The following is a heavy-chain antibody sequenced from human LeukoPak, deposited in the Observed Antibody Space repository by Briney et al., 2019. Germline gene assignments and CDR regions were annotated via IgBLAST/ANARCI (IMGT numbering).Heavy chain of an antibody. Sequence: GGSLRLSCAASGFTFSDYAMTWVRQAPRRGLEWVSSISVSGHTTYYADSVKGRFTISREDSKNTLYLQMNSLRAGDTAVCYCAGDPYVNGYYVFAHWGRGTLVTVSS. CDR2: ISVSGHTT. J-gene: IGHJ4*02. V-gene: IGHV3-23*01. CDR3: AGDPYVNGYYVFAH. CDR1: GFTFSDYA. D-gene: IGHD1-26*01.